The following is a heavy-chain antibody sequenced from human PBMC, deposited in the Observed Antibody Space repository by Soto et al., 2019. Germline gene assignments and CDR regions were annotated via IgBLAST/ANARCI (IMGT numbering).Heavy chain of an antibody. Sequence: QVHLVQSGAEVKKPGASVNVSCKTSGYTFTRNGISWVRQAPGQGREWMGWISPNSVNIKYAQKLQGRVIMTTDTSQNTADMELWSLSSDGTAVDYCVKARDSISWVSRDVWGPGTKVTV. D-gene: IGHD3-22*01. J-gene: IGHJ6*02. CDR3: VKARDSISWVSRDV. CDR1: GYTFTRNG. V-gene: IGHV1-18*01. CDR2: ISPNSVNI.